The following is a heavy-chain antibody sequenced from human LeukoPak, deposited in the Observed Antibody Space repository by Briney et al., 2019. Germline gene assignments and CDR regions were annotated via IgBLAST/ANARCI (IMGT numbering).Heavy chain of an antibody. D-gene: IGHD3-22*01. Sequence: GGSLRLSCAVSGFTFSNYAMSWVRQAPGKGLEWVAVIWYDGSNKYYADSVKGRFTISRDNSKNTLYLQMNSLRAEDTAVYYCASTYYYDSSGPDAFDIWGQGTMVTVSS. J-gene: IGHJ3*02. CDR3: ASTYYYDSSGPDAFDI. CDR1: GFTFSNYA. CDR2: IWYDGSNK. V-gene: IGHV3-33*08.